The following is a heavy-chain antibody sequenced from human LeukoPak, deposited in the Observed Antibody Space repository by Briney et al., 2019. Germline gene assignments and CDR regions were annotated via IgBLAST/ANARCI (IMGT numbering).Heavy chain of an antibody. CDR2: IKQDGSEK. Sequence: PGGSLLLSCAASGFTFSSYWMSWVRQAPGKGLEWVANIKQDGSEKYYVDSVKGRFTISRDNARNSLYLQMNSLRAEDTAVYYCARGQPLYSSSWSPFFDYWGQGTLVTVSS. D-gene: IGHD6-13*01. CDR1: GFTFSSYW. J-gene: IGHJ4*02. CDR3: ARGQPLYSSSWSPFFDY. V-gene: IGHV3-7*01.